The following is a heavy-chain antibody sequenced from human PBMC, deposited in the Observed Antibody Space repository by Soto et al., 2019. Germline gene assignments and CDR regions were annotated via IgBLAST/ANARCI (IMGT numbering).Heavy chain of an antibody. CDR2: INHSGST. D-gene: IGHD2-15*01. J-gene: IGHJ4*02. Sequence: TSETLSLTCAVYGGSFSGYYWSWIRQPPGKGLEWIGEINHSGSTNYNPSLKSRVTISVDTSKNQFSLKLSSVTAADTAVYYCARGRGCSGGSCYAPTKFFDYWGQGTLVTVS. CDR1: GGSFSGYY. V-gene: IGHV4-34*01. CDR3: ARGRGCSGGSCYAPTKFFDY.